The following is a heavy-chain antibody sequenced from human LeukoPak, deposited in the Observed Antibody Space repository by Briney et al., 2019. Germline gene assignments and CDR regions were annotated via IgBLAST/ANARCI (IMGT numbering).Heavy chain of an antibody. D-gene: IGHD3-22*01. V-gene: IGHV4-39*01. J-gene: IGHJ3*01. CDR3: AKAGVRYFDSSGLYAFDF. Sequence: TSETLSLTCAVSGGSISSTSYYWAWIRQPPGKGLEWIGTIYYSGSTYHNPSLKSRVTLSADTSRNQFSLRLSSVDAADTAVYYCAKAGVRYFDSSGLYAFDFWGQGTTVTVSS. CDR1: GGSISSTSYY. CDR2: IYYSGST.